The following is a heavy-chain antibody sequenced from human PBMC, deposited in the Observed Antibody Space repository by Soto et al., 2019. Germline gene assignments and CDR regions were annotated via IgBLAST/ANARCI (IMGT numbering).Heavy chain of an antibody. Sequence: PSETLSLTCAVSGGSISSGGYSWSWIRQPPGKGLEWIGYIYHSGSTYYNPSLKSRVTISVDRSKNQLSLKLSPVTAADTAVYYCDRDFGYGGPHDAFDIWGQGTMVPV. J-gene: IGHJ3*02. CDR2: IYHSGST. CDR1: GGSISSGGYS. D-gene: IGHD4-17*01. CDR3: DRDFGYGGPHDAFDI. V-gene: IGHV4-30-2*01.